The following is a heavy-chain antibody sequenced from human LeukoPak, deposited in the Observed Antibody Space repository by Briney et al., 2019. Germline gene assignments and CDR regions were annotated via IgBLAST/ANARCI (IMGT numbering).Heavy chain of an antibody. D-gene: IGHD3-3*01. V-gene: IGHV4-39*07. CDR1: GGSISSSSYY. CDR3: ARGVTPYDFWSGYRHYYYGMDV. Sequence: SETLSLTCTVSGGSISSSSYYWGWIRQPPGKGLEWIGSISYSGSTYYNPSLKSRVTISVDTSKNQFSLKLSSVTAADTAVYYCARGVTPYDFWSGYRHYYYGMDVWGQGTTVTVSS. CDR2: ISYSGST. J-gene: IGHJ6*02.